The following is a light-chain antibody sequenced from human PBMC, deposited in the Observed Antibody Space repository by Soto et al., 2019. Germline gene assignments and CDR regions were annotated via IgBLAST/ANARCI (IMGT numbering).Light chain of an antibody. V-gene: IGLV2-14*01. CDR1: SSDIGGYNF. Sequence: QSALTQPASVSGSPGQSITISCTGTSSDIGGYNFVSWYQQHPGKAPKLMIYEVSNCPSGASIRFSGSKSGNTASLTISGLQAEDEADYYCSSYTSSSPYVFGSGTKLTVL. CDR2: EVS. J-gene: IGLJ1*01. CDR3: SSYTSSSPYV.